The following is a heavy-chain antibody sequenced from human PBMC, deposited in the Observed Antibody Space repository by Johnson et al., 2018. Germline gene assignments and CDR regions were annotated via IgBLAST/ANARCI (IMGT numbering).Heavy chain of an antibody. CDR1: GFTFNSYA. CDR2: ISTDGSNK. J-gene: IGHJ6*03. Sequence: VQLLESGGGVVQPGRSLRLSCAASGFTFNSYAMYWVRQAPGKGLEWVAVISTDGSNKYYADSVKGRFTISRDNSKSTAYLQMNSLRAEDTAVYYCGRDYGSGSYFINYYMDVWGKGTTVTVSS. CDR3: GRDYGSGSYFINYYMDV. V-gene: IGHV3-30-3*01. D-gene: IGHD3-10*01.